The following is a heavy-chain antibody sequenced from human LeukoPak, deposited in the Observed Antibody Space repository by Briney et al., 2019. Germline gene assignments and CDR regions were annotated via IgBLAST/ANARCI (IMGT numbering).Heavy chain of an antibody. J-gene: IGHJ5*02. D-gene: IGHD6-6*01. CDR2: IKEDGSDK. V-gene: IGHV3-7*05. CDR1: GFTFNNYW. CDR3: AKDLEYSSSPLNWFDP. Sequence: GGSLRLSCAASGFTFNNYWMSWVRQAPGKGLKWVASIKEDGSDKYYVDSVKGRFTISRDNAENSLYLQMNSLRVDDTAVYYCAKDLEYSSSPLNWFDPWGQGTLVTVSS.